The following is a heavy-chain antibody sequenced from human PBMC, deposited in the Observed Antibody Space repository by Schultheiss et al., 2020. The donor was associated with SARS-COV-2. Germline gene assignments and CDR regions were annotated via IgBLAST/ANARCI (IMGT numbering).Heavy chain of an antibody. V-gene: IGHV4-31*03. CDR3: AREHCGGDCPFDY. D-gene: IGHD2-21*02. J-gene: IGHJ4*02. Sequence: SETLSLTCTVSGGSINSGGYYWSWIRQHPGRGLEWIGHISYSGSTYYNPSLKSRVTISVDTSKNQFSLKLRSVTAADTAVYYCAREHCGGDCPFDYWGQGTLVTVSS. CDR1: GGSINSGGYY. CDR2: ISYSGST.